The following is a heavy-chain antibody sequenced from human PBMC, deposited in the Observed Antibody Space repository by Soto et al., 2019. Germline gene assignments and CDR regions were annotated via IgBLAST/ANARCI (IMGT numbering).Heavy chain of an antibody. J-gene: IGHJ4*02. Sequence: ELQVLESGGGLVQPGGSLRLTCAASGFTLSEYGTSWVRQAPGKGLEWVSFVSGSGDSTYYTDSMKGRFTISRDSSKNTVCLQMYSLRAEDTAVYYCATSNYGERDWGQGTLVTVSS. D-gene: IGHD3-10*01. CDR1: GFTLSEYG. CDR2: VSGSGDST. V-gene: IGHV3-23*01. CDR3: ATSNYGERD.